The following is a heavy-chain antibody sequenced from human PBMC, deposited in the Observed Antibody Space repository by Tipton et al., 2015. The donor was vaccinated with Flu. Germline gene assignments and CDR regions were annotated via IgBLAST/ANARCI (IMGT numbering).Heavy chain of an antibody. CDR1: GYTFTGYY. CDR2: INPYSGNT. D-gene: IGHD4-11*01. CDR3: ARSHSNWPPFDY. V-gene: IGHV1-18*04. J-gene: IGHJ4*02. Sequence: QLVQSGAEVKKPGASVKVSCKASGYTFTGYYIHWVRQAPGQGLEWMGWINPYSGNTYYAQRLQGRVTMTTDSSTTTAYMELRSLRPDDTAVYYCARSHSNWPPFDYWGQGTLVTVSS.